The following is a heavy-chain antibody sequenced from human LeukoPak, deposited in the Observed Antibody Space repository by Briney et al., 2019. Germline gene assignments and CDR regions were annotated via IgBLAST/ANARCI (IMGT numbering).Heavy chain of an antibody. D-gene: IGHD3-22*01. CDR1: GYSFTSYW. V-gene: IGHV5-51*01. J-gene: IGHJ4*02. CDR2: IYPGDSDT. CDR3: ARTYYYDSSGYYVFDY. Sequence: GESLKICCKCSGYSFTSYWHGWVRQVPGKGLELMGIIYPGDSDTRYSPSCQGQVTISADKSISTAYLQWSSLKASDTAMYYCARTYYYDSSGYYVFDYWSQGTLVTVSS.